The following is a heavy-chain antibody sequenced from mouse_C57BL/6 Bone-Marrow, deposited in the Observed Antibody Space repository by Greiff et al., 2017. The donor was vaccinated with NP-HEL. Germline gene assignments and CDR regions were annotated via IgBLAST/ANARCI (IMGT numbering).Heavy chain of an antibody. Sequence: VKLQESGAELARPGASVKMSCKASGYTFPSYTMHWVKQRPGQGLEWIGYINPSSGYTKYNQKFKDKATLTADKSSSTAYMQLSSLTSEDSAVYYCARLLRDYYAMDYWGQGTSVTVSS. J-gene: IGHJ4*01. CDR1: GYTFPSYT. CDR2: INPSSGYT. D-gene: IGHD1-1*01. CDR3: ARLLRDYYAMDY. V-gene: IGHV1-4*01.